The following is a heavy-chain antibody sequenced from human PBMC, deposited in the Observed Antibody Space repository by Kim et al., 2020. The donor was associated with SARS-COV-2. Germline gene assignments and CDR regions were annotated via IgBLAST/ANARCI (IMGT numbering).Heavy chain of an antibody. D-gene: IGHD3-10*01. J-gene: IGHJ6*02. CDR1: GGSISRYY. Sequence: SETLSLTCTVSGGSISRYYWSWIRQPPGKGLEWIGYIYYSGSTNYNPSLKSRGTISIDTSKNQFSLQLSSVTAADTAVYYCARVPGFGAPAYYYYYGMDVWGQGTTVTVSS. V-gene: IGHV4-59*01. CDR3: ARVPGFGAPAYYYYYGMDV. CDR2: IYYSGST.